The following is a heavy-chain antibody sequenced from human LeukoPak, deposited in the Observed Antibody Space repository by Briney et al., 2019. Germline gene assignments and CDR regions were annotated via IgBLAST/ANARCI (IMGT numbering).Heavy chain of an antibody. J-gene: IGHJ4*02. D-gene: IGHD4/OR15-4a*01. Sequence: PSETLSLTCTVSGGSISSNYWSWIRQPPGKGLEWIGYIYNSGSTIYNPSLKGRVTISVDTSKNQFSLKLSSVTAADTAVYYCAGASRVRLDYWGQGTPVTVSS. CDR3: AGASRVRLDY. CDR2: IYNSGST. CDR1: GGSISSNY. V-gene: IGHV4-59*01.